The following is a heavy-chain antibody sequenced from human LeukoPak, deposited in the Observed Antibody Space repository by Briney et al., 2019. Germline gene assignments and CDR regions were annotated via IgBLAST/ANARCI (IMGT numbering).Heavy chain of an antibody. CDR2: IYYSGST. V-gene: IGHV4-59*01. J-gene: IGHJ6*03. CDR3: ARALTPGYCSGGSCSYYYYYMDV. Sequence: PSETLSLTCTVSGGSISSYYWSWIRQPPGKGLEWIGYIYYSGSTNYNPSLKSRVTISVDTSKNQFSLKLSSVTAADTAVYYCARALTPGYCSGGSCSYYYYYMDVWGKGTTVTISS. D-gene: IGHD2-15*01. CDR1: GGSISSYY.